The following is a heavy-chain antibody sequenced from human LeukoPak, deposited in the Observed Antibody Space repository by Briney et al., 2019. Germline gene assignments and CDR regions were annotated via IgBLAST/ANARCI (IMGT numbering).Heavy chain of an antibody. V-gene: IGHV3-23*01. J-gene: IGHJ3*02. CDR3: AAYVLLWFGELLNAFDI. D-gene: IGHD3-10*01. Sequence: GGSLRLSCAASGFTFSSYAMSWVRQAPGKGLEWVSAISGSGGSTYYADSVKGRFTISRDNSKNTLYLQMNSLRAEDTAVYYCAAYVLLWFGELLNAFDIWGRGTMVTVSS. CDR2: ISGSGGST. CDR1: GFTFSSYA.